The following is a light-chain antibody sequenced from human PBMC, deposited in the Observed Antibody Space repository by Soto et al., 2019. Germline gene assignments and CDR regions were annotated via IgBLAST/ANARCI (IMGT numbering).Light chain of an antibody. CDR1: QSVSSY. CDR3: QQYGSSGT. V-gene: IGKV3-20*01. CDR2: DAS. Sequence: EIVLTQSPATLSLSPGERATLSCRASQSVSSYLAWYQQKPGQAPRLLIYDASNRATGIPDRFSGSGSGTDFTLTISRLEPEDFAVYYCQQYGSSGTFGHGTKVDI. J-gene: IGKJ1*01.